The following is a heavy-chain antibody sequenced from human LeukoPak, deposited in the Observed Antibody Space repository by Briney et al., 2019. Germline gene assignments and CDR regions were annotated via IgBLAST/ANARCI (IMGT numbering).Heavy chain of an antibody. CDR2: ISAYNGNT. V-gene: IGHV1-18*01. Sequence: GASVKVSCKASGYTFTSYGISWVRQAPGQGLEWMGWISAYNGNTNYARKLQGRVTMTTDTSTSTAYMELRSLRSDDTAVYYCARRGITMVRGVIITLDNWFDPWGQGTLVTVSS. J-gene: IGHJ5*02. CDR3: ARRGITMVRGVIITLDNWFDP. CDR1: GYTFTSYG. D-gene: IGHD3-10*01.